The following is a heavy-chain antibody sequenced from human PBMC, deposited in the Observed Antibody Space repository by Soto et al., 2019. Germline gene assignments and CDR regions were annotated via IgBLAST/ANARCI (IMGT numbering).Heavy chain of an antibody. D-gene: IGHD3-22*01. Sequence: XATLSLTCTVSGGSISSYYWSWIRQPPGKGLEWIGYIYYSGDTNYNPSLKSRVIISLDTSKNQFSLKLSSVTAADTAVYYCARSPTYYYDSSGYPDGMDVWGQGTTVTVSS. CDR3: ARSPTYYYDSSGYPDGMDV. J-gene: IGHJ6*02. CDR2: IYYSGDT. V-gene: IGHV4-59*01. CDR1: GGSISSYY.